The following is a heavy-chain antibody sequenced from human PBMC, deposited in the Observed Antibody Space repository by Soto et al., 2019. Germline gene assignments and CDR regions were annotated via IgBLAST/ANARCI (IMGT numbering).Heavy chain of an antibody. CDR1: DYSISSGYY. CDR3: TRRGSSGTPVDY. Sequence: SETLSLTCGVSDYSISSGYYWGWIRQPPGKGLEWIGNIYHSGSTHYNPALKSRVTISVDTSKNQFSLKLKSVTAADTAVYYCTRRGSSGTPVDYWGQGTLVTVSS. CDR2: IYHSGST. V-gene: IGHV4-38-2*01. D-gene: IGHD1-26*01. J-gene: IGHJ4*02.